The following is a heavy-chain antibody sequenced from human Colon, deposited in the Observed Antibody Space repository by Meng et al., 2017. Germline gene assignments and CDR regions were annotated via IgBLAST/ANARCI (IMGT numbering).Heavy chain of an antibody. D-gene: IGHD6-19*01. V-gene: IGHV4-61*08. CDR2: IYYTGTT. Sequence: LRESRPVLVTPSDTLSLTCTVSGGSVTITGYYWSWIRQSPGKGLEWIGYIYYTGTTNYNPSLKSRVTISVDTSKNQFSLKLSSVTPADTAVYFCARDNLLTSGSRFCFDYWGQGALVTVSS. CDR3: ARDNLLTSGSRFCFDY. CDR1: GGSVTITGYY. J-gene: IGHJ4*02.